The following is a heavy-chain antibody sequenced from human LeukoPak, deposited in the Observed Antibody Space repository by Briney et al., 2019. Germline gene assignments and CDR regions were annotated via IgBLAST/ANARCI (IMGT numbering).Heavy chain of an antibody. CDR2: ISYDGSNK. V-gene: IGHV3-30-3*01. Sequence: GGSLRLSCAASGFTFSSYAMHWVRQAPGKGLEWVAVISYDGSNKYYADSVKGRFTISRDNSKNTLYLQMSSLRAEDTAVYYCARDRSGGDYNFDYWGQGTLVTVSS. J-gene: IGHJ4*02. D-gene: IGHD2-21*02. CDR3: ARDRSGGDYNFDY. CDR1: GFTFSSYA.